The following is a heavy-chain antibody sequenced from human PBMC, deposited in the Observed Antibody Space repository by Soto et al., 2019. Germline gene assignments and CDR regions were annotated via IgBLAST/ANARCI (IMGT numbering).Heavy chain of an antibody. Sequence: SETLSLTCTVSGDSISSSYWSWIRQHPGKGLEWIGYIFYSGTTYYNPSLKSRVTISVDTSKNQFSLKLSSMTAADTAVYYCARSVEPWGQGTLVTVSS. CDR1: GDSISSSY. CDR2: IFYSGTT. J-gene: IGHJ5*02. V-gene: IGHV4-59*06. CDR3: ARSVEP.